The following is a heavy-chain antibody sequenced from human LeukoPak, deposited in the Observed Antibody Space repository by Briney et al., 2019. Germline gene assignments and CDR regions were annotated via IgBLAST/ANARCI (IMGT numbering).Heavy chain of an antibody. CDR1: GFTFDDYG. J-gene: IGHJ5*02. V-gene: IGHV3-20*01. Sequence: GGSLRLSCAASGFTFDDYGMSWVRQAPGKGLEWVSGINWNGGSTGYADSVKGRFTVSRDNAKNSLYLQMNSLRAEDTALYHCARTEWLLATPVFDPWGQGTLVTVSS. D-gene: IGHD3-3*01. CDR3: ARTEWLLATPVFDP. CDR2: INWNGGST.